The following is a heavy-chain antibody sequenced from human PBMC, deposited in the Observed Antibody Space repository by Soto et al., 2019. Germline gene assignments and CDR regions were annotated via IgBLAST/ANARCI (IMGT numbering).Heavy chain of an antibody. CDR2: INWNGGST. V-gene: IGHV3-20*01. J-gene: IGHJ6*03. D-gene: IGHD3-10*02. CDR3: ARDLGSGSYRFGYYYYMDV. Sequence: EVQLVESGGGVVRPGGSLRLSCAASGFTFDDYGMSWVRQAPGKRLEWVSGINWNGGSTGYADSVKGRFTISRDNAKNSQYLQMNSLRTEDTALYHCARDLGSGSYRFGYYYYMDVWGKGTTVTVSS. CDR1: GFTFDDYG.